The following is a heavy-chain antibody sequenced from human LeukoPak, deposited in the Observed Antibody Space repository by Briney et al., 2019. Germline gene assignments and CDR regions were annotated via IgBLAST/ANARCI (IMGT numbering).Heavy chain of an antibody. CDR3: ARVVPNSYNWFDP. D-gene: IGHD1-26*01. CDR1: GYTFTSYY. V-gene: IGHV1-2*02. Sequence: VASVKVSCKASGYTFTSYYMHWVRQAPGQGLEWMGWINPNSGGTNYAQKFQGRVTMTRDTSISTAYMELSRLRSDDTAVYYCARVVPNSYNWFDPWGQGTLVTVSS. CDR2: INPNSGGT. J-gene: IGHJ5*02.